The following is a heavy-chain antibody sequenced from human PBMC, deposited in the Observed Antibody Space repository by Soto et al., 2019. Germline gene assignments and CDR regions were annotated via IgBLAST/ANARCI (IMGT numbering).Heavy chain of an antibody. CDR2: INSDGSIT. J-gene: IGHJ4*02. CDR3: ERVGATTCH. D-gene: IGHD1-26*01. V-gene: IGHV3-74*01. Sequence: PVGSLRLSCAASGFTFSGYWMHWVRQVPGKGLVWVSRINSDGSITGYADSVKGRFTISRENAKNTLYLQMSNLRVEDTAVYFCERVGATTCHWGQGTLVTVSS. CDR1: GFTFSGYW.